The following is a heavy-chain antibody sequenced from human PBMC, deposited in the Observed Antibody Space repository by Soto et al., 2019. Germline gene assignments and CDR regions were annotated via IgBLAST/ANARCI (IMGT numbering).Heavy chain of an antibody. V-gene: IGHV3-23*01. Sequence: EVHLLESGGGLVQPGGSLRLSCAASGFIFSNFVMAWVRRAPGKGLEWVSAIGGTSGSTYYADSVKGRFTISRDNSRNTVSLQMSSLRAXXXAIYYCAKRRGDGYFDLWGRGTLVTVS. D-gene: IGHD7-27*01. J-gene: IGHJ2*01. CDR3: AKRRGDGYFDL. CDR1: GFIFSNFV. CDR2: IGGTSGST.